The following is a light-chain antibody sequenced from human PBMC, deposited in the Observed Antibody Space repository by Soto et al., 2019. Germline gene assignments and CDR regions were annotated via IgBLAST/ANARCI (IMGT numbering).Light chain of an antibody. Sequence: ETVMTQSPATLSVSPGERATLSCRASQSVNSNLAWYQQKLGQAPRVLIFGASTRATVIQARFSGSGSGTEFSHTIKSLQSEDFAVYYCQEYNTWPWTFGQGTKGEIK. CDR2: GAS. CDR1: QSVNSN. J-gene: IGKJ1*01. CDR3: QEYNTWPWT. V-gene: IGKV3-15*01.